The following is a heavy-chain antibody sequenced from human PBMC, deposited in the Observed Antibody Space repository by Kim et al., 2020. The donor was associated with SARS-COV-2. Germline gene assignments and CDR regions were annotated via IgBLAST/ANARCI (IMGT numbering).Heavy chain of an antibody. CDR2: ISAYNGNT. CDR3: ARYVTLWGGNLNYPDY. CDR1: GYTFTSYG. J-gene: IGHJ4*02. D-gene: IGHD3-3*01. V-gene: IGHV1-18*01. Sequence: ASVKVSCKASGYTFTSYGISWVRQAPGQVLEWMGWISAYNGNTNYAQKLQGRVTMTTDTSTSTAYMELRSLRSDDTAVYYCARYVTLWGGNLNYPDYWGQGTLVTVSS.